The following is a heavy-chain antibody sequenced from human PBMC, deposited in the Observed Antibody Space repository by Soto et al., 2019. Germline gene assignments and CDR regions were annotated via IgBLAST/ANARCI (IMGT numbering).Heavy chain of an antibody. V-gene: IGHV1-69*13. J-gene: IGHJ6*02. CDR3: ARAYYGDYVRFLRGMDV. CDR1: GCTFSSYA. CDR2: IIPIFGTA. Sequence: SVKVSCKASGCTFSSYAISWVRQAPGQGLEWMGGIIPIFGTANYAQKFQGRVTITADESTSTAYMELSSLRSEDTAVYYCARAYYGDYVRFLRGMDVWGQGTTVTVSS. D-gene: IGHD4-17*01.